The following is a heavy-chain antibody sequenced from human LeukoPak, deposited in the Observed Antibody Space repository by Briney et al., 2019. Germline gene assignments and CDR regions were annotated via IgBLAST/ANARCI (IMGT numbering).Heavy chain of an antibody. J-gene: IGHJ5*02. CDR3: ARDVDRRDDP. CDR2: INWNGGST. Sequence: SGGSLRLSCAASGFTFDDYGMSWVRQAPGKGLEWVSGINWNGGSTGYADSVKGRFTISRDNAKNLLFLQMNNLRAEDTAVYYCARDVDRRDDPWGQGILVTVSS. CDR1: GFTFDDYG. V-gene: IGHV3-20*04. D-gene: IGHD3-9*01.